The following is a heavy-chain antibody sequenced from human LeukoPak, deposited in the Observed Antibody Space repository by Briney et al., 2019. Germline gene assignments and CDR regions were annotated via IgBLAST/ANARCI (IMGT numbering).Heavy chain of an antibody. D-gene: IGHD5-18*01. Sequence: SETLSLTCAVYGGSFSGYYWSWIRQPPGKGLEWIGEINHSGSTNYNPSLKSRVTISVDTSKNQFSLKLSSVTAADTAVYYCARGEDSYGPFDYWGQGTLVTVSS. CDR3: ARGEDSYGPFDY. CDR1: GGSFSGYY. J-gene: IGHJ4*02. CDR2: INHSGST. V-gene: IGHV4-34*01.